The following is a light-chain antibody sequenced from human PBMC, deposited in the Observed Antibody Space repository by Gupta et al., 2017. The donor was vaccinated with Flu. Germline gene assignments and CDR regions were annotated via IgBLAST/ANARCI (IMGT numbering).Light chain of an antibody. Sequence: QSVLPQPPSASGTPGQRVTISCSGSSSNIGSNYVYWYQQLPGTAPKLLIYRNNQRPSGVPDRFSGSKSGTSASLAISGLRAEDEADYYCAAWDDSLGGQVFGGGTKLTVL. J-gene: IGLJ3*02. V-gene: IGLV1-47*01. CDR1: SSNIGSNY. CDR3: AAWDDSLGGQV. CDR2: RNN.